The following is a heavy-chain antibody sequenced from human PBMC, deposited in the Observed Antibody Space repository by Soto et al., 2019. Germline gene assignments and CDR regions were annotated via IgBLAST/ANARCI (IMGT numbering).Heavy chain of an antibody. D-gene: IGHD3-22*01. J-gene: IGHJ5*02. V-gene: IGHV4-39*01. Sequence: SETLSLTCTVSGGSISSSSYYWGWIRQPPGKGLEWIGSIYYSGSTYYNPSLKSRVTISVDTSKNQFSLKLSSVTAADTAVYYCARQRRDYYDSSGYSNWFDPWGHGTLVTVSS. CDR2: IYYSGST. CDR1: GGSISSSSYY. CDR3: ARQRRDYYDSSGYSNWFDP.